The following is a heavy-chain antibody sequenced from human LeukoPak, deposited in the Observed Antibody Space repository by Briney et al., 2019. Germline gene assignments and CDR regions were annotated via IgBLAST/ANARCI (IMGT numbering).Heavy chain of an antibody. V-gene: IGHV5-51*01. J-gene: IGHJ4*02. CDR2: IYPGDSDT. CDR3: ARLRYYYDSSGYWAYDY. Sequence: ETLSLTCTVSGGSISSYYWSWIRQPPGKGLEWMGIIYPGDSDTRYSPSFQGQVTISADKSISTAYLQWSSLKASDTAMYYCARLRYYYDSSGYWAYDYWGQGTLVTVSS. CDR1: GGSISSYY. D-gene: IGHD3-22*01.